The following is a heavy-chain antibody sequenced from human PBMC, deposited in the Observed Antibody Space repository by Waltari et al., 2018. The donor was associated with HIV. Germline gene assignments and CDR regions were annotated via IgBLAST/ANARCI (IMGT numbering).Heavy chain of an antibody. CDR3: ARDQTMTRAFDI. CDR1: GFSLSSYD. J-gene: IGHJ3*02. D-gene: IGHD3-22*01. Sequence: QVQLVESGGGVVQPGRSLRLSCAASGFSLSSYDMHWVRQAPGKGLEWVAVISYDGSNKYYADSVKGRFTISRDNSKNTLYLQMNSLRAEDTAVYYCARDQTMTRAFDIWGQGTMVTVSS. CDR2: ISYDGSNK. V-gene: IGHV3-30*01.